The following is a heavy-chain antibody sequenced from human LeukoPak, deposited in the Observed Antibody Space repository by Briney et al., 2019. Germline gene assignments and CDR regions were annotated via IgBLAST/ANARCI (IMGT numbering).Heavy chain of an antibody. CDR1: GFTFSSYA. CDR2: ISYDGSNK. CDR3: ARAVAAAGRFDY. Sequence: PGGSLRLSCAASGFTFSSYAMHWVRQAPGKGLEWVAVISYDGSNKYYADSVKGRFTISRDNSKNTLDLQMNSLRAEDTAVYYCARAVAAAGRFDYWGQGTLVTVSS. V-gene: IGHV3-30*14. D-gene: IGHD6-13*01. J-gene: IGHJ4*02.